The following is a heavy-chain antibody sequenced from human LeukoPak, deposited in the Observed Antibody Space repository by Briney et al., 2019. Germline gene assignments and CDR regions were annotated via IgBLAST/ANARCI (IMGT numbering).Heavy chain of an antibody. CDR1: GFTFSSYW. D-gene: IGHD5/OR15-5a*01. V-gene: IGHV3-7*01. CDR2: IKQDGSEK. Sequence: GGSLRLSCAASGFTFSSYWMGWVRQAPGKGLEWVANIKQDGSEKYYVDSVKGRFTISRDNAKNSLYLQMDSLGGDDTAIYYCATYNSVNAREFQYWGQGTLVTVPS. J-gene: IGHJ1*01. CDR3: ATYNSVNAREFQY.